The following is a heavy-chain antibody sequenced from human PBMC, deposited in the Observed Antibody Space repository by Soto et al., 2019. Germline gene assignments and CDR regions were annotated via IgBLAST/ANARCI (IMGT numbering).Heavy chain of an antibody. D-gene: IGHD6-13*01. CDR3: AREIAAAGYFDY. J-gene: IGHJ4*02. V-gene: IGHV4-34*01. Sequence: SETLSLTCAVYGGSSGGYYWSWIRQPPGKGLEWIGEINHSGSTNYNPSLKSRVTISVDTSKNQFSLKLSSVTAADTAVYYCAREIAAAGYFDYWGQGTLVTVSS. CDR2: INHSGST. CDR1: GGSSGGYY.